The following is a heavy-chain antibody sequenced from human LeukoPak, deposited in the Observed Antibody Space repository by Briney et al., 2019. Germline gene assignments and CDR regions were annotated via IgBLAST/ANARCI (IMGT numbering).Heavy chain of an antibody. J-gene: IGHJ3*02. Sequence: PGGSLRLSCAASGFSFSSYAMNWVRLAPGKGLEWVSYISGRGSPIYYADSVKGRFTISRDKAKNSLYLQIDSLIGEYTAVYYCGRDYLFAFDIWGQGRMVTVSS. V-gene: IGHV3-48*01. CDR1: GFSFSSYA. CDR3: GRDYLFAFDI. CDR2: ISGRGSPI.